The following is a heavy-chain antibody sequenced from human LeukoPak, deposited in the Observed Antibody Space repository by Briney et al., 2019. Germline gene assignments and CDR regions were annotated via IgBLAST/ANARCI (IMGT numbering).Heavy chain of an antibody. V-gene: IGHV1-69*04. Sequence: SVKVSCKASGGTFSSYAISWVRQAPGQGLEWMGRIIPILGIANYAQKFQGRVTITADKSTSTAYMELSSLRSEDTAVYYCAREATISNNWFDPWGQGTLVTVSS. CDR3: AREATISNNWFDP. J-gene: IGHJ5*02. CDR2: IIPILGIA. D-gene: IGHD5-12*01. CDR1: GGTFSSYA.